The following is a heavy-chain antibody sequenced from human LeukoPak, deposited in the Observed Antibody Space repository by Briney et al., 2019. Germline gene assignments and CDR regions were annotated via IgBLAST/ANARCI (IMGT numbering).Heavy chain of an antibody. Sequence: ASETLSLTCTVSGGSISSSSYYWGWIRQPPGKGLEWIGSIYYSGSTYYNPSLKSRVTISVDTSKNQFSLKLSSVTAADTAVYYCARREWLANWFDPWGQGTLVTVSS. CDR2: IYYSGST. CDR3: ARREWLANWFDP. CDR1: GGSISSSSYY. D-gene: IGHD6-19*01. V-gene: IGHV4-39*01. J-gene: IGHJ5*02.